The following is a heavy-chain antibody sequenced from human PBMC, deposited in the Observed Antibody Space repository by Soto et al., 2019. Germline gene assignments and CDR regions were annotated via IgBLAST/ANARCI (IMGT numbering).Heavy chain of an antibody. CDR1: GFTVSKFW. V-gene: IGHV3-7*03. CDR2: IKHDGSRS. D-gene: IGHD6-19*01. Sequence: DVQLVESGGGVVQPGGSLKLSCITSGFTVSKFWMSWVRQAPGKGLELGANIKHDGSRSYYEDSVKGRFTISRDNAKNSLYLQVNSLRVDDTAVYFCARLLLYSSSGRGWFDPRGQGNSVTVSS. J-gene: IGHJ6*01. CDR3: ARLLLYSSSGRGWFDP.